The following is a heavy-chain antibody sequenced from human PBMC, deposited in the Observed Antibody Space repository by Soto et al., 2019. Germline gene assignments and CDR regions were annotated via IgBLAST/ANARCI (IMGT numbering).Heavy chain of an antibody. D-gene: IGHD2-21*02. CDR3: AKGGVVVTAIYSSGVSYFDY. CDR1: GFTFSSYA. V-gene: IGHV3-23*01. CDR2: ISGSGGST. J-gene: IGHJ4*02. Sequence: GGSLRLSCAASGFTFSSYAMSWVRQAPGKGLEWVSAISGSGGSTYYADSVKGRFTISRDNSKNTLYLQMNSLRAEDTAVYYCAKGGVVVTAIYSSGVSYFDYWGQGTLVTVSS.